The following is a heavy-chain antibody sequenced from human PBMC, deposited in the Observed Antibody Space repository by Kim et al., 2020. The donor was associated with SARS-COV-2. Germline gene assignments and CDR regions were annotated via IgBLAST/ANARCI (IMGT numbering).Heavy chain of an antibody. D-gene: IGHD3-3*01. CDR3: ARVITKKITIFGVDHYYYYGMDV. CDR2: IKQDGSEK. J-gene: IGHJ6*02. V-gene: IGHV3-7*03. CDR1: GFTFSSYW. Sequence: GGSLRLSCAASGFTFSSYWMSWVRQAPGKGLEWVANIKQDGSEKYYVDSVKGRFTISRDNAKNSLYLQMNSLRAEDTAVYYCARVITKKITIFGVDHYYYYGMDVWGQGTTVTVSS.